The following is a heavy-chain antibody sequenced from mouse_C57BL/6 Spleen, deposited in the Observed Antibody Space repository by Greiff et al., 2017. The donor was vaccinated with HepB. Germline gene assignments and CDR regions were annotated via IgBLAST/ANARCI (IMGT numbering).Heavy chain of an antibody. V-gene: IGHV1-42*01. CDR1: GYSFTGYY. Sequence: EVKLLESGPELVKPGASVKISCKASGYSFTGYYMNWVKQSPEKSLEWIGEINPSTGGTTYNQKFKAKATLTVDKSSSTAYMQLKSLTSEDSAVYYCARFTTVGGWYVDVWGTGTTVTVSS. CDR3: ARFTTVGGWYVDV. CDR2: INPSTGGT. J-gene: IGHJ1*03. D-gene: IGHD1-1*01.